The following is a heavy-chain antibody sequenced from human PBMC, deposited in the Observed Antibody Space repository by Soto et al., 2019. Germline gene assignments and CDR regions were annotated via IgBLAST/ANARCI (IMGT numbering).Heavy chain of an antibody. V-gene: IGHV4-4*02. CDR2: IYHSGST. Sequence: QVPLQESGPGLVRTSRTLSLTCTVSSGSISTANWWSWVRQPPGRGLEWIGEIYHSGSTNYNLSLKSRVTLSVDKSKNQFSLRLSSVTAADTAMYYCARRGGGVVLTATTPFDYCGQGTLVTVSS. D-gene: IGHD2-21*02. CDR3: ARRGGGVVLTATTPFDY. J-gene: IGHJ4*02. CDR1: SGSISTANW.